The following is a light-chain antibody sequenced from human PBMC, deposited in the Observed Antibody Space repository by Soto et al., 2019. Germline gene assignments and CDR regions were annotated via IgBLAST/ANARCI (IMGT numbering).Light chain of an antibody. CDR1: SSDVGGYNY. Sequence: QSALTQPPSASGSPGQSVTISCTGTSSDVGGYNYVSWYQQYPGKVPKLMVYEVNKRPSGVPDRFSGSKSGNTASLTVSGLQADDEADYYCTSYAGGSNVFGTGTKVTVL. V-gene: IGLV2-8*01. CDR2: EVN. J-gene: IGLJ1*01. CDR3: TSYAGGSNV.